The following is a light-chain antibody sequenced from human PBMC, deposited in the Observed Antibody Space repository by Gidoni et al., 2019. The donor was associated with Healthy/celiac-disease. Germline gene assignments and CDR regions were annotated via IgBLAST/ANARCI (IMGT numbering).Light chain of an antibody. J-gene: IGKJ1*01. Sequence: ETVLTPSPATLSLSPGERATLPCRTSQSVSSYLAWYQQKPGQAPRLLIYDASNRATGIPARFSGSGSGTDFTLTISSLEPEDFAVYYCQQRSNWPRTFGQGTKVEIK. CDR2: DAS. V-gene: IGKV3-11*01. CDR3: QQRSNWPRT. CDR1: QSVSSY.